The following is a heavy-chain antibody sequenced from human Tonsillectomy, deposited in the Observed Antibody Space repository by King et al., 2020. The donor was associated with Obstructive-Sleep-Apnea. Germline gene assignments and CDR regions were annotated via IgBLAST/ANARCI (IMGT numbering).Heavy chain of an antibody. Sequence: LQLQESGPGLVKPSETLSLTCTVSTGSISNSSYYWGWIRQLLGKGLEWVGTFYYTGSTYYNPSLKSRVTISFHTSRNQFSLKLRSLTAADAAVYYCARISGGGLFDYWGQGTLVTVSS. CDR1: TGSISNSSYY. CDR3: ARISGGGLFDY. CDR2: FYYTGST. D-gene: IGHD3-10*01. V-gene: IGHV4-39*07. J-gene: IGHJ4*02.